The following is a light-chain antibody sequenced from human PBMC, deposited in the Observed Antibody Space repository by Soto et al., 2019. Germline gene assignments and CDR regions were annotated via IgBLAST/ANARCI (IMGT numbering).Light chain of an antibody. CDR3: QQTYSNPRT. Sequence: IQLTQSLSSLSASVGDRVTITCRASQGISSYLAWYQQKPGKAPKLLIYAASTLQSGVPSRFSGSASGTDFTLTISSLQPEDSATYYCQQTYSNPRTFGQGTKVDNK. J-gene: IGKJ1*01. CDR1: QGISSY. V-gene: IGKV1-39*01. CDR2: AAS.